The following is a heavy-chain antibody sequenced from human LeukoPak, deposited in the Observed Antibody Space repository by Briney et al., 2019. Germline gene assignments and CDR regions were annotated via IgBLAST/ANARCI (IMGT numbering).Heavy chain of an antibody. CDR2: ISAYNGNT. J-gene: IGHJ3*02. CDR1: GYTFTSYG. Sequence: ASVKVSCKASGYTFTSYGISWVRQAPGQGLEWMGWISAYNGNTNYAQKLQGRVTMTTDTSTSTAYMELRSLRSEDTAVYYCARSPGYCSGGSCYPHDAFDIWGQGTMVTVSS. CDR3: ARSPGYCSGGSCYPHDAFDI. V-gene: IGHV1-18*01. D-gene: IGHD2-15*01.